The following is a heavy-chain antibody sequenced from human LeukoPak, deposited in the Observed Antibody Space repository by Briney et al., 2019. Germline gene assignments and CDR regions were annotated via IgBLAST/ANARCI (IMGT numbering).Heavy chain of an antibody. CDR3: ATLCSGGSCFDRYYHYYMDV. V-gene: IGHV1-24*01. J-gene: IGHJ6*03. Sequence: ASVKVSCKVSGYTLTELSMHWVRQAPGKGLEWMGGFDPEDGETIYAQKFQGRVTMTEDTSTDTAYMELSSLRSEDTAVYYCATLCSGGSCFDRYYHYYMDVWGKGTTVTVSS. D-gene: IGHD2-15*01. CDR1: GYTLTELS. CDR2: FDPEDGET.